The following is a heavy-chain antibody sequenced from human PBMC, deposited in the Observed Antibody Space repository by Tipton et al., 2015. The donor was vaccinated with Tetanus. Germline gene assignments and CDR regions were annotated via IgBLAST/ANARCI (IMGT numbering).Heavy chain of an antibody. D-gene: IGHD1-14*01. J-gene: IGHJ6*02. CDR3: ARDGQPGYYYGMDV. V-gene: IGHV4-4*07. CDR2: IYTSGST. Sequence: TLSLTCAVSGGSISSDYWSWIRQPAGKGLEWIGRIYTSGSTNYNPSLKSRVTTSVDTSKNHFSLKLSSVTAADTAIYYCARDGQPGYYYGMDVWGQGTTVTVSS. CDR1: GGSISSDY.